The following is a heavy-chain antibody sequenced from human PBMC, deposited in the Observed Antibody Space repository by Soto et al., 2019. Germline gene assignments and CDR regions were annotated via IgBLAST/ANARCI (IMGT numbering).Heavy chain of an antibody. J-gene: IGHJ4*02. CDR1: GFTFSSYA. CDR3: ARREAAQILDYDYVWGSYNYFDY. CDR2: ISYDGSNK. V-gene: IGHV3-30-3*01. D-gene: IGHD3-16*01. Sequence: SLRLSCAASGFTFSSYAMHWVRQAPGKGLEWVAVISYDGSNKYYADSVRGRFTISRDNSKNTLYLQMNSLRAEDTAVYYCARREAAQILDYDYVWGSYNYFDYWGQGTLVTVSS.